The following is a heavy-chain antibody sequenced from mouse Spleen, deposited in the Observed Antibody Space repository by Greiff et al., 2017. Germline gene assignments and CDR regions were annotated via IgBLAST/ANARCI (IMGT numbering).Heavy chain of an antibody. D-gene: IGHD1-1*01. CDR1: GYTFTSYW. V-gene: IGHV1-72*01. CDR3: SRGNYGYWYFDV. CDR2: IDPSSGGT. J-gene: IGHJ1*01. Sequence: QVQLKQPGAELVKPGASVKLSCTASGYTFTSYWMHWVKPRPGRGLEWIGRIDPSSGGTNYTQKFKSTATLTVDTPSSTAYMQPRRRASEDYAVYYCSRGNYGYWYFDVWGAGTTVTVVS.